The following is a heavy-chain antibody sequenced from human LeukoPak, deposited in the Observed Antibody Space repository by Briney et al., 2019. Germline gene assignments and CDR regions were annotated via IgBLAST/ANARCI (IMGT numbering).Heavy chain of an antibody. CDR1: GGSISSYY. J-gene: IGHJ4*02. CDR3: AREDSSGYYAY. V-gene: IGHV4-59*01. Sequence: SETLSLTCTVSGGSISSYYWSWIRQPPGKGLEWIGYIYYSGSTNYNPSVKSRVTISVDTSKNQFSLKLSSVTAADTAVYYCAREDSSGYYAYWGQGTLVTVSS. CDR2: IYYSGST. D-gene: IGHD3-22*01.